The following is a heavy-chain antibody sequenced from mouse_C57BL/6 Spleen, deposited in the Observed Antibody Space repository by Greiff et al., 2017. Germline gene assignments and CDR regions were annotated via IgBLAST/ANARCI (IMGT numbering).Heavy chain of an antibody. D-gene: IGHD2-2*01. CDR3: ARDRDYGYDAWFAY. V-gene: IGHV5-4*01. J-gene: IGHJ3*01. CDR1: GFTFSSYA. CDR2: ISDGGSYT. Sequence: VMLVESGGGLVKPGGSMKLSCEASGFTFSSYAMSWVRQTPEKRLEWVATISDGGSYTFYPDNVKGRFTICRDNAKNNLYLQMSHLKSEDTAMYYCARDRDYGYDAWFAYWGQGTLVTVSA.